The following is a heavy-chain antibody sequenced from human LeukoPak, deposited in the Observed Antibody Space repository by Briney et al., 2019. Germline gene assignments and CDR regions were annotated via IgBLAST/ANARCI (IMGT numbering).Heavy chain of an antibody. D-gene: IGHD2-21*02. CDR3: ARGSGAYCGGDCYNVFGY. Sequence: PSQTLSLTCAVSGGSISSGGYSWSWIRQPPGKGLEWIGYIYHSGSTYYNPSLKSRVTISVDRSKNQFSLKLSSVTAADTAVYYCARGSGAYCGGDCYNVFGYWGQGTLVTVSS. V-gene: IGHV4-30-2*01. CDR2: IYHSGST. J-gene: IGHJ4*02. CDR1: GGSISSGGYS.